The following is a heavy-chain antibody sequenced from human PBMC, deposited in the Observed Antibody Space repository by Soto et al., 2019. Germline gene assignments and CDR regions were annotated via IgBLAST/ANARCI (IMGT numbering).Heavy chain of an antibody. Sequence: LRLSCGASGFPFSRHAMAWVRRAAGRGLEWVATIGSDGSTYHAESVKGRFSISRDNYGNMLHLQLNSLRVEDTGIYYCAKDPYNHRFDSWGQGTLVTVSS. D-gene: IGHD1-1*01. CDR2: IGSDGST. J-gene: IGHJ4*02. V-gene: IGHV3-23*01. CDR1: GFPFSRHA. CDR3: AKDPYNHRFDS.